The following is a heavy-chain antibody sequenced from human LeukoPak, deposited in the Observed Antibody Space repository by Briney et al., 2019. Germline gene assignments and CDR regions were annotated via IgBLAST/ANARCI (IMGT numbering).Heavy chain of an antibody. J-gene: IGHJ4*02. D-gene: IGHD1-26*01. CDR1: GGPIISYY. CDR3: ARGGSYLGHCDY. V-gene: IGHV4-59*01. Sequence: SETLSLTCTVSGGPIISYYWSWIRQPPGKGLEWIGYIYYSGSTNYNPSLKSRVTISVDTSKNQLSLKLTSVTAADTAVYYCARGGSYLGHCDYWGQGTLVTVSS. CDR2: IYYSGST.